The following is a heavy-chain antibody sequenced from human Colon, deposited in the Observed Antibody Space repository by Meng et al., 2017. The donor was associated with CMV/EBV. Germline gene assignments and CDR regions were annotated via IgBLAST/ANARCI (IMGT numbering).Heavy chain of an antibody. CDR1: CYTFTSYG. J-gene: IGHJ4*02. D-gene: IGHD3-16*01. CDR3: ARWGPIKYYFDY. V-gene: IGHV1-18*01. Sequence: SCKTSCYTFTSYGIGWVRQDPGQGLGWMGWISGYNGNTAYAQNLQGRVTMTTDTSTTTAYMELRSLRSDDTAVYYCARWGPIKYYFDYWGPGTLVTVSS. CDR2: ISGYNGNT.